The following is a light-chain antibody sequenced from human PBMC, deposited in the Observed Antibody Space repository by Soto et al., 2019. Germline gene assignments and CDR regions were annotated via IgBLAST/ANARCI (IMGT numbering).Light chain of an antibody. V-gene: IGKV1-27*01. J-gene: IGKJ1*01. CDR2: AAS. Sequence: DIQMTQSQSSLSASVGDRVTITCRASRGISNYLAWYQQKPGKVPKVLIYAASTLPSGVPSRFSGSGSGTDFTLTISSLQPEDGATYYCQNYNTPPLTFGRGT. CDR1: RGISNY. CDR3: QNYNTPPLT.